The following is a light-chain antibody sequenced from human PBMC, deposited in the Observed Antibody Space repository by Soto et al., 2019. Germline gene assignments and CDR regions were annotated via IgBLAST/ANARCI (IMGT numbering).Light chain of an antibody. Sequence: QSALTQPRSVPGSPGQSVTISCTGTSSDVGGYNYVSWYQEQPGKAPKLMIYDVSKRPSGVPDRFSGSKSGNTASLTLSGLQPEDEADYYCCSYAGSYSYVFGTGTKVTVL. CDR2: DVS. J-gene: IGLJ1*01. CDR3: CSYAGSYSYV. V-gene: IGLV2-11*01. CDR1: SSDVGGYNY.